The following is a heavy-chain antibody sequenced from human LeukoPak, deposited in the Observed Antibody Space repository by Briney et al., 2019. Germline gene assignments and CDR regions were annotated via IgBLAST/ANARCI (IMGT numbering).Heavy chain of an antibody. CDR3: ARERGAGPFDY. V-gene: IGHV4-59*01. D-gene: IGHD6-19*01. CDR2: IYYSGST. CDR1: GGSISSYY. J-gene: IGHJ4*02. Sequence: PSETLSLTCTVSGGSISSYYWSWIQQPPGKGLEWIGYIYYSGSTNYNPSLKSRVTISVDTSKNQFSLKLSSVTAADTAVYYCARERGAGPFDYWGQGTLVTVSS.